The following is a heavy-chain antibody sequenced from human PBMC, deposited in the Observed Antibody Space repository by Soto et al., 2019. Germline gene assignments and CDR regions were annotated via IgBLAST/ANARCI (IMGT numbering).Heavy chain of an antibody. J-gene: IGHJ5*02. D-gene: IGHD2-8*01. CDR2: ISGSGGST. Sequence: GGSLRLSCAASGFTFSSYAMSWVRQAPGKGLEWVSAISGSGGSTYYADSVKGRFTISRDNSKNTLYLQMNSLRAEDTAVYYCAKDLGDGTNGVCYNNRFDPWGQGTLVTVSS. CDR3: AKDLGDGTNGVCYNNRFDP. V-gene: IGHV3-23*01. CDR1: GFTFSSYA.